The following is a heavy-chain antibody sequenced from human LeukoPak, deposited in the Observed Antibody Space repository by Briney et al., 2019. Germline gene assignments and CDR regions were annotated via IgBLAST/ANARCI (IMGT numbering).Heavy chain of an antibody. Sequence: GGSVRPSCAASGFTFSSYGMHWVRQAPGKGLEWVAVISYDGSNKYYADSVKGRFTISRDNSKNTLFLQMNSLRVEDTAVYYCAKDTPERDDYWGQGTLVTVSS. D-gene: IGHD2-15*01. CDR2: ISYDGSNK. CDR3: AKDTPERDDY. J-gene: IGHJ4*02. V-gene: IGHV3-30*18. CDR1: GFTFSSYG.